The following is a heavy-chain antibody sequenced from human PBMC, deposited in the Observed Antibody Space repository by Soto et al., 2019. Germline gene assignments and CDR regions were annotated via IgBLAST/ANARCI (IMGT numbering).Heavy chain of an antibody. V-gene: IGHV6-1*01. D-gene: IGHD1-26*01. Sequence: SETLSLTCAISGDSVSSNSAAWNWIRQSPSRGLEWLGRTYYRSKWYNDYAVSVKSRITINPDTSKNQFSLQLNSVTPEDTAVYYCASEEWELLYSYYGKDVWGQGTTVTVS. J-gene: IGHJ6*02. CDR1: GDSVSSNSAA. CDR3: ASEEWELLYSYYGKDV. CDR2: TYYRSKWYN.